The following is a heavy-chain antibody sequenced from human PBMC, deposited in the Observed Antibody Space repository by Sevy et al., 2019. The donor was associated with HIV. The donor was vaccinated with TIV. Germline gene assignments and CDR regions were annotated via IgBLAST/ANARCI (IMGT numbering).Heavy chain of an antibody. CDR3: GKDQGIAAAGTLDY. J-gene: IGHJ4*02. V-gene: IGHV3-30*18. CDR1: GFTFSSYG. D-gene: IGHD6-13*01. CDR2: ISYDGSNK. Sequence: GGSLRLSCAASGFTFSSYGMHWVRQAPGKGLEWVAVISYDGSNKYYADSVKGRFTISRDNSKNTLYLQMNSLRAEDTAVYYCGKDQGIAAAGTLDYWGQGTLVTVSS.